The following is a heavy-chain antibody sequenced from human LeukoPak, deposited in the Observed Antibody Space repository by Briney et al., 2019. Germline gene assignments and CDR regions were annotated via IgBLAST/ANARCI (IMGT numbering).Heavy chain of an antibody. CDR3: ARVSGYSSGRVY. CDR2: IKQDGSEK. Sequence: GGSLRLSCAASGFTFSNYWMSWVRQAPGKGLEWVANIKQDGSEKYYVDSVKGRFTISRDNAKNSLYLQMNSLRAEDTAVYYGARVSGYSSGRVYWGQGTLVTVSS. J-gene: IGHJ4*02. D-gene: IGHD6-19*01. CDR1: GFTFSNYW. V-gene: IGHV3-7*03.